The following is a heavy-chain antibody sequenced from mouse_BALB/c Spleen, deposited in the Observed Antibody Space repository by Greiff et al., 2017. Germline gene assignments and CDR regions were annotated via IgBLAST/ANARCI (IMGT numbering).Heavy chain of an antibody. V-gene: IGHV1S56*01. J-gene: IGHJ4*01. CDR1: GYTFTSYY. CDR2: IYPGNVNT. CDR3: ATLYDYYAMDY. D-gene: IGHD2-12*01. Sequence: QVQLQQSGPELVKPGASVRISCKASGYTFTSYYIHWVKQRPGQGLEWIGWIYPGNVNTKYNEKFKGKATLTADKSSSTAYMQLSSLTSEDSAVYFCATLYDYYAMDYWGQGTSVTVSS.